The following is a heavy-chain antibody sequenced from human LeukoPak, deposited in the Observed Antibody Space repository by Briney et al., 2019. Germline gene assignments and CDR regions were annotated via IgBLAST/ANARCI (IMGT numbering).Heavy chain of an antibody. J-gene: IGHJ4*02. D-gene: IGHD6-13*01. CDR3: AKDPRITAAGTVQYFDY. Sequence: GGSLRLSCAASGFTFRSYGMSWVRQAPGKGLEWVSAISGSGGSTNYADSVKGRFTISRDTSKNTLYLQMNSLRAEDTAVYYCAKDPRITAAGTVQYFDYWGQGTLDTVSS. CDR1: GFTFRSYG. CDR2: ISGSGGST. V-gene: IGHV3-23*01.